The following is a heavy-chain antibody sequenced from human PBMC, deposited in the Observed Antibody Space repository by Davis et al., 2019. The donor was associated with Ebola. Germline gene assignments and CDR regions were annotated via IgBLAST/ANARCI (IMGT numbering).Heavy chain of an antibody. V-gene: IGHV1-18*01. J-gene: IGHJ5*02. CDR3: ARGVTMVRGVDWFDP. Sequence: ASVKVPCKASGYTFTSYGISWVRQAPGQGLEWMGWISAYNGNTNYAQKLQGRVTMTTDTSTSTAYMELRSLRSDDTAVYYCARGVTMVRGVDWFDPWGQGTLVTVSS. D-gene: IGHD3-10*01. CDR1: GYTFTSYG. CDR2: ISAYNGNT.